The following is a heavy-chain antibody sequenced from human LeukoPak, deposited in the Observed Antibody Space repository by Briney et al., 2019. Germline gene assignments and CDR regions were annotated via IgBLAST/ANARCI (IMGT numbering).Heavy chain of an antibody. CDR3: ARGSGQWLAYYYYYMDV. CDR2: FDPEDGET. CDR1: GYTLTELS. J-gene: IGHJ6*03. V-gene: IGHV1-24*01. D-gene: IGHD6-19*01. Sequence: ASVKVSCKVSGYTLTELSMHWVRQAPGKGLEWMGGFDPEDGETIYAQKFQDRVTMTEDTFRDTAYMELSSLRSEDMAVYYCARGSGQWLAYYYYYMDVWGKGTTVTVSS.